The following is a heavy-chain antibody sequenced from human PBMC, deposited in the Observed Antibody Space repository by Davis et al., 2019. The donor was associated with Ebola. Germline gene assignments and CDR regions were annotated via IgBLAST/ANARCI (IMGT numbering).Heavy chain of an antibody. Sequence: GESLKISCAASGFTFSSYAMHWVRQAPGKGLEWVAVISYDGSNKYYADSVKGRFTISRDTSKNTLYLQMNSLRAEDTAVYYCAKEKIPTAAKDMWGYYYYYGMDVWGKGTTVTVSS. V-gene: IGHV3-30-3*01. D-gene: IGHD6-13*01. CDR1: GFTFSSYA. CDR2: ISYDGSNK. CDR3: AKEKIPTAAKDMWGYYYYYGMDV. J-gene: IGHJ6*04.